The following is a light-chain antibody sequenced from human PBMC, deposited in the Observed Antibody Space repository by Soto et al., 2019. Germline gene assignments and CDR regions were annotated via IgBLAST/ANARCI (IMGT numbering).Light chain of an antibody. CDR1: SSDIGNYNY. J-gene: IGLJ1*01. CDR3: CSYAGNNKKV. CDR2: EVS. Sequence: QSALTQPPSASGSPGQSVTISCSGTSSDIGNYNYVSWYQQHPGKAPKLMIYEVSQRPSGVPDRFSGSKSGNTASLTVSGLQADDEADYCCCSYAGNNKKVFGTGTKVTVL. V-gene: IGLV2-8*01.